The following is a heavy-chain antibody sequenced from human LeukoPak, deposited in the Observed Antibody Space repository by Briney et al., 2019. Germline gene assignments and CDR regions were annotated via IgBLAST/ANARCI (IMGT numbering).Heavy chain of an antibody. D-gene: IGHD3-3*01. CDR3: ATVHFGYFDY. J-gene: IGHJ4*02. V-gene: IGHV3-11*01. CDR2: ISDTGKTI. CDR1: GLIFSDYY. Sequence: GGSLRLSCTASGLIFSDYYMSWIRQAPGKGLEWVAYISDTGKTIYYADSVKGRFTISRDNAKKSLYLQVDDLRAEDTAVYYCATVHFGYFDYWGRGTLVTVSS.